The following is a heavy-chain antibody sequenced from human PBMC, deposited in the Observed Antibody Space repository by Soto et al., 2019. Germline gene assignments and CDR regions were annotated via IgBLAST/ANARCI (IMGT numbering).Heavy chain of an antibody. J-gene: IGHJ6*02. CDR1: GFTVSSNY. CDR3: ARDQRGGSSGWYDYGMDV. D-gene: IGHD6-19*01. CDR2: IYSGGST. V-gene: IGHV3-53*01. Sequence: PGGSLRLSCAASGFTVSSNYMSWVRQAPGKGLEWVSVIYSGGSTYYADSVKGRFAISRDNSKNTLYLQMNSLRAEDTAVYYCARDQRGGSSGWYDYGMDVWGQGTTVTVSS.